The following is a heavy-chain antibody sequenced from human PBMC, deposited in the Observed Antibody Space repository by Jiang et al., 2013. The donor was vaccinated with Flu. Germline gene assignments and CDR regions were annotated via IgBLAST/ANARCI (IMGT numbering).Heavy chain of an antibody. D-gene: IGHD6-13*01. J-gene: IGHJ5*02. CDR3: ARDRGIAAPDCFDP. CDR1: GYSFTTYG. Sequence: SGAEVKKPGASVKVSCKASGYSFTTYGISWVRQAPGQGLEWMGWTSAYNGNTNYAQKLQGRVTMTTDTSTSTAYMEIRSLRSDDTAVYYCARDRGIAAPDCFDPWGQGTLVIVSS. CDR2: TSAYNGNT. V-gene: IGHV1-18*01.